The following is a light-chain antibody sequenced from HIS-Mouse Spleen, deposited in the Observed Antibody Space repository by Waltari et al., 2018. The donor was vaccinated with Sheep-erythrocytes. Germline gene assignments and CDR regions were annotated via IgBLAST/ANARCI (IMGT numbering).Light chain of an antibody. J-gene: IGLJ3*02. CDR3: CSYAGSSTWV. Sequence: QSALTQPASVSGSPGQSITISCPRTSSDVGRYNLVPWYQQHPGKAPKLMIYEGSKRPSGVSNRFSGSKSGNTASLTISGLQAEDEADYYCCSYAGSSTWVFGGGTKLTVL. CDR2: EGS. CDR1: SSDVGRYNL. V-gene: IGLV2-23*01.